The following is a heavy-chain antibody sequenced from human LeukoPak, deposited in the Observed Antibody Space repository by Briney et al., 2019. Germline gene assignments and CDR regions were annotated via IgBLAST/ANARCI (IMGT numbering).Heavy chain of an antibody. CDR3: ARGSYYGSGSSLDY. CDR1: GFTFSSSW. D-gene: IGHD3-10*01. CDR2: IKQDGSEK. Sequence: GGSLRLSCAASGFTFSSSWMSWVRQAPGKGPEWVANIKQDGSEKYYVDSVKGRFTISRDNAKSSLYLQMNSLRAEDTAVYYCARGSYYGSGSSLDYWGQGTLVTVSS. J-gene: IGHJ4*02. V-gene: IGHV3-7*03.